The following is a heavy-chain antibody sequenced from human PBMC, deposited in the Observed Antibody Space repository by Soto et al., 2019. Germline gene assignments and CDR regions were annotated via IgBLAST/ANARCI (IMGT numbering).Heavy chain of an antibody. CDR3: ARPRGWNIVIIPAASDY. CDR2: INQDGSER. V-gene: IGHV3-7*01. J-gene: IGHJ4*02. D-gene: IGHD2-2*01. CDR1: GFTFSTYW. Sequence: EVQLVESGGGLVQPGGSLSLSCAASGFTFSTYWMSWVRQAPGKGLEWVANINQDGSERYYVDSVMDRFTISRDNAKNSLYLQMTSLRADDTAVYYCARPRGWNIVIIPAASDYWGQGTLVTVSS.